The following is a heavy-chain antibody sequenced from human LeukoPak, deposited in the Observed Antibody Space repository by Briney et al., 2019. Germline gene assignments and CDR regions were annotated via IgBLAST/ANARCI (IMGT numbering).Heavy chain of an antibody. CDR1: GFTFSDYA. D-gene: IGHD1-7*01. V-gene: IGHV3-30-3*01. CDR2: ISKDGSDK. Sequence: GGSLRLSCAASGFTFSDYAMHWVRQAPGKGLEWVAVISKDGSDKYYPGSVRGRFTISRDNSKNAIYLQMDSLRAEDTAIYYCARDYWWNYDYWGQGTLVTVSS. CDR3: ARDYWWNYDY. J-gene: IGHJ4*02.